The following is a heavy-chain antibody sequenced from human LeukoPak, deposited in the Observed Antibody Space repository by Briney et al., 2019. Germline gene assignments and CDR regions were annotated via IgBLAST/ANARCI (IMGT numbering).Heavy chain of an antibody. J-gene: IGHJ5*02. CDR2: ISGSGGST. D-gene: IGHD3-22*01. V-gene: IGHV3-23*01. CDR1: GLTFSNYA. CDR3: AKDRDSSGRWAVP. Sequence: PGRSLRLSCAASGLTFSNYAMSWVRQAPGKGLEWVSAISGSGGSTYYADSARGRFTISRDNSKSTLYLQMNSLRVEDTAVYYCAKDRDSSGRWAVPWGQGTQVTVSS.